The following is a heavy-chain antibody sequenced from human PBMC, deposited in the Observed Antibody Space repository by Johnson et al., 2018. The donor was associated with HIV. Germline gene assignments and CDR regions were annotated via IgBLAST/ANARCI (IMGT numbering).Heavy chain of an antibody. Sequence: VQLVESGGGLVKPGGSLRLSCAASGFTFSSYAMHWVRQAPGKVLEWVAVISFDGSNKYYADSVKGRFTISRDNAKKSLLLQMNSLRREDTAVYYSARDEWGLDAFDIWGQGTMVTVSS. CDR3: ARDEWGLDAFDI. CDR1: GFTFSSYA. V-gene: IGHV3-30-3*01. D-gene: IGHD1-26*01. CDR2: ISFDGSNK. J-gene: IGHJ3*02.